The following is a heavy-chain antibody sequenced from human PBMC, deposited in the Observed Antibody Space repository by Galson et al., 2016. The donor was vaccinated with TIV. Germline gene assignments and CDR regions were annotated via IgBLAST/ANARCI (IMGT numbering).Heavy chain of an antibody. Sequence: SLRLSCAASGFTFSSYAMTWVRQAPGRGLEWVSGISINGGASYYADPVKGRFTISRDNAKNTLYLQMNRLRAEDTAVYYCAKDSSGLIFAFGNFDYLGQGTLVTVAS. CDR3: AKDSSGLIFAFGNFDY. J-gene: IGHJ4*02. CDR1: GFTFSSYA. V-gene: IGHV3-23*01. D-gene: IGHD3-3*01. CDR2: ISINGGAS.